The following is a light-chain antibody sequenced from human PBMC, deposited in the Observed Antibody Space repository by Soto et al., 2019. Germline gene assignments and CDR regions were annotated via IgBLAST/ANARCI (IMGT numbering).Light chain of an antibody. V-gene: IGKV3-20*01. CDR1: QSISSSY. J-gene: IGKJ1*01. CDR2: GAS. Sequence: ESVLTQSPGTLSLSPGKRATLSCRASQSISSSYLAWYQQRPGQAPRLLIYGASSRATGIPDRFSGSGSGTEFTLTLSRLEPEDFAVYYCQQYGSSSWTFGQGTKVEIK. CDR3: QQYGSSSWT.